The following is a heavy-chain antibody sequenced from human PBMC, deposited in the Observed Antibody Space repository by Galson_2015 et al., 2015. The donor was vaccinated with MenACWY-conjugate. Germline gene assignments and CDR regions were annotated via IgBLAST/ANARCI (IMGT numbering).Heavy chain of an antibody. Sequence: ETLSLTCTVSGGSINSYYWSWIRQPPGKGLEWIGYMYYSGSANYTPSLKSRVTISVDTSKNQFSLTMTSVTAADTAVYYCARGVNLASMAGYWGQGTLVTVSS. V-gene: IGHV4-59*01. D-gene: IGHD3-3*02. CDR1: GGSINSYY. CDR2: MYYSGSA. CDR3: ARGVNLASMAGY. J-gene: IGHJ4*02.